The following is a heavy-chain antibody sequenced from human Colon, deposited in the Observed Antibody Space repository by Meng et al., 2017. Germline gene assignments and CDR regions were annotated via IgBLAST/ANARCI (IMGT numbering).Heavy chain of an antibody. Sequence: EVQQVESGGDVEQPGGSLRLSCAASGFTFSSYAISWVRQAPGKGLEWVSSISGSGGSTYYADSVKGRFTVSRDNSKNTVYLQANSLRADDTAVYYCAKARGQWLVGFDYWGQRTLVTVSS. CDR2: ISGSGGST. D-gene: IGHD6-19*01. J-gene: IGHJ4*02. CDR3: AKARGQWLVGFDY. V-gene: IGHV3-23*04. CDR1: GFTFSSYA.